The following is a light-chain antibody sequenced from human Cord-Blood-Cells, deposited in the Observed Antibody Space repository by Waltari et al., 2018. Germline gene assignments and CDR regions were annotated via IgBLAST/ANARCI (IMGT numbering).Light chain of an antibody. V-gene: IGKV1-27*01. Sequence: DIQMTLSPSSLSASVGDRVTITCRAIQGISNYLAWYQQKPGKVPKLLIYAASTLQSGVPSRFSGSGSGTDFTLTISSLQPEDVATYYCQKYNSAPWTFSQGTKVEIK. CDR2: AAS. CDR3: QKYNSAPWT. CDR1: QGISNY. J-gene: IGKJ1*01.